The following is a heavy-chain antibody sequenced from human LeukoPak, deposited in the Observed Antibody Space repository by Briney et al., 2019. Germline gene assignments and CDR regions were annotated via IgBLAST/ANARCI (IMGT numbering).Heavy chain of an antibody. J-gene: IGHJ5*02. CDR3: AREGGSGDNWFDP. V-gene: IGHV1-2*04. D-gene: IGHD3-10*01. CDR1: GYTFTGYY. Sequence: ASVTVSCKASGYTFTGYYMHWVRQAPGQGLEWMGWINPNSGGTNYAQKFQGWVTMTRDTSISTAYMELSRLRSDDTAVYYCAREGGSGDNWFDPWGQGTLVTVSS. CDR2: INPNSGGT.